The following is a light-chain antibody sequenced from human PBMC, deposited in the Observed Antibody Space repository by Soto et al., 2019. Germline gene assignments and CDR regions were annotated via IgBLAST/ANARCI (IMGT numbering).Light chain of an antibody. J-gene: IGKJ4*01. CDR2: AAS. Sequence: DIQMTQSPSSLSASVGDRVTITCRASQSISSYLNWYQQKPGKAPKLLIYAASSLQSGVPSRFSGSGSGTDFTLTISSLQPEDFVTYYCQQSYSTPPFGGGTKVEIK. CDR1: QSISSY. V-gene: IGKV1-39*01. CDR3: QQSYSTPP.